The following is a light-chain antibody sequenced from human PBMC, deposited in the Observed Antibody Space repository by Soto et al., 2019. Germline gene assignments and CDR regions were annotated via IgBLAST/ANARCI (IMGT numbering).Light chain of an antibody. CDR3: SSYISMIVRV. J-gene: IGLJ3*02. V-gene: IGLV2-14*01. CDR1: SSDVGGYNF. Sequence: QSVLTQPASVSGSPGQSITISCTGTSSDVGGYNFVSWYQQHPGKAPKLMIYQVSNRPSGVSNRFSGSKSGNTASLTISGLQPEDEADYYCSSYISMIVRVFGGGTKVTVL. CDR2: QVS.